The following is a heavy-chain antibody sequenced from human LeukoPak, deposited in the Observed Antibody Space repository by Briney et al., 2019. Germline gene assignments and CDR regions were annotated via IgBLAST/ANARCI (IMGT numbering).Heavy chain of an antibody. V-gene: IGHV4-4*07. CDR3: ARDHIAVAGNFDY. J-gene: IGHJ4*02. D-gene: IGHD6-19*01. CDR1: GGSLSNYY. Sequence: SETLSLTCTVSGGSLSNYYWNWIRQPAGKGLEWIGHIYTGGSSSYHPSLKSRVTMSVDTSKNQFSLWLSSVTAADTAVYYCARDHIAVAGNFDYWGQGTLVTVSS. CDR2: IYTGGSS.